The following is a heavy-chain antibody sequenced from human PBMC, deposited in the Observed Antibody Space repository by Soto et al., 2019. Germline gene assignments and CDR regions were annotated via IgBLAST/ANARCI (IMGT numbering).Heavy chain of an antibody. D-gene: IGHD5-12*01. V-gene: IGHV3-23*01. CDR2: ISGSGGST. J-gene: IGHJ5*02. CDR3: AKDRVVATIRAANWFDP. Sequence: PGGSLRLSCAASGVIFSDYAMSWVRQAPGKGLEWVSAISGSGGSTYYADSVKGRFTISRDNSKNTLYLQMNSLRAEDTAVYYCAKDRVVATIRAANWFDPWGQGTLVTVSS. CDR1: GVIFSDYA.